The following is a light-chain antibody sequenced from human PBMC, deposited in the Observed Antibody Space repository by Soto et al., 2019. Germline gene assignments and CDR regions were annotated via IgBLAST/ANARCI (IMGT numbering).Light chain of an antibody. CDR1: SGDIGTYNL. V-gene: IGLV2-23*01. CDR3: CSYEGRSSVL. CDR2: EAK. J-gene: IGLJ2*01. Sequence: QSALTQPASVSGSPGQSITISCTGTSGDIGTYNLVSWYQQHPGRAPKLIIFEAKKRPSGVSNRFSGSKSGNTASLAISGRQAEDEAAYHCCSYEGRSSVLCGGGTKVTVL.